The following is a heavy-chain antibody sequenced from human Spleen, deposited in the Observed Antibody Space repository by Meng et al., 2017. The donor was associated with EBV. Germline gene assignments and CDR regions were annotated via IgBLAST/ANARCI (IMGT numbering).Heavy chain of an antibody. D-gene: IGHD4/OR15-4a*01. CDR2: VYYSGNT. J-gene: IGHJ4*01. CDR3: ARDRRTMGSDY. V-gene: IGHV4-39*07. CDR1: GGSITYSDYY. Sequence: LQLKESGPGLVKPSETLSPTCTVSGGSITYSDYYWGWIRQPPGKGLEWIGNVYYSGNTNYNPSLKSRVTLSTDTSKNQFSLKLSSLTAADTAVYYCARDRRTMGSDYWGHGILVTVSS.